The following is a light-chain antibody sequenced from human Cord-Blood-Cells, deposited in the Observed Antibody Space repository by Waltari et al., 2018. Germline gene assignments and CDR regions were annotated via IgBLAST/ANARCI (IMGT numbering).Light chain of an antibody. CDR1: SSDVGGYNY. J-gene: IGLJ1*01. Sequence: QSALTQPPPVSGSPGQSITLPCTGTSSDVGGYNYVSWYQQHPGKAPKLMIYDVSKRPSGVSNRFSGSKSGNTASLTISGLQAEDEADYYCSSYTSSSTLYVFGTGTKVTVL. CDR3: SSYTSSSTLYV. V-gene: IGLV2-14*01. CDR2: DVS.